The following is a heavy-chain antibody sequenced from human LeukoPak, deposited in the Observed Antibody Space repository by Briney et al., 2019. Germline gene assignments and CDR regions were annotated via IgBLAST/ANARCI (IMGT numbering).Heavy chain of an antibody. J-gene: IGHJ6*02. CDR1: RSIFTNSA. V-gene: IGHV3-30*18. Sequence: GSQRLSCAASRSIFTNSAIDWVRQAPGKGLGWVAGISYDGSNKHYGDFVKGRFTISRDNSKNTLFLQMNSLRSDDTAVYYCAKDGGNDYYYGMDVWGQGTTITVSS. D-gene: IGHD3-16*01. CDR3: AKDGGNDYYYGMDV. CDR2: ISYDGSNK.